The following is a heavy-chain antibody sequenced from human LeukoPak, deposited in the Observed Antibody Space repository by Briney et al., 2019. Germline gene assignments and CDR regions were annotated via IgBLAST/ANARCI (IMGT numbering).Heavy chain of an antibody. CDR1: GGSIGSSYYY. D-gene: IGHD6-6*01. J-gene: IGHJ4*02. CDR2: IYYSGST. V-gene: IGHV4-39*01. CDR3: ARHLIAARGSFDY. Sequence: SETLSLTCTVSGGSIGSSYYYWGWIRQPPGRGLEWIGSIYYSGSTYYNPSLKSRVTISEDTSKNQFSLKLNSVNAADRSVCYCARHLIAARGSFDYWGQGTLVTVSS.